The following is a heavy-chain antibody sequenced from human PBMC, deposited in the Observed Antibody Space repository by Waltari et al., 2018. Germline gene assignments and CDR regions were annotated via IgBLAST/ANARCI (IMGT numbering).Heavy chain of an antibody. Sequence: EVQLVQSGAEVKKPGESLKISCKGSGYSFTSYWIGWVRQMPGKGLEGMGIIYPGDSDTRYSPSFQGQVTISADKSISTAYLQWSSLKASDTAMYYCATQATYYYDSSGYYPVYYFDYWGQGTLVTVSS. CDR2: IYPGDSDT. CDR3: ATQATYYYDSSGYYPVYYFDY. J-gene: IGHJ4*02. CDR1: GYSFTSYW. D-gene: IGHD3-22*01. V-gene: IGHV5-51*01.